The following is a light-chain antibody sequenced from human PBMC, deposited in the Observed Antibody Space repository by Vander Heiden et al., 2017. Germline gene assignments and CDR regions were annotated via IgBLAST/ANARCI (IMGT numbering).Light chain of an antibody. J-gene: IGKJ4*01. CDR1: QSVSSY. Sequence: IVFTHSPATLSLSPGERATLSCRASQSVSSYLAWYQQKPGQAPRRLIYDASNRATGSPARFSGSGSGTDFTRTISSLEPEDFAVYYCQQRSNWLTFGGGTKVQIK. V-gene: IGKV3-11*01. CDR3: QQRSNWLT. CDR2: DAS.